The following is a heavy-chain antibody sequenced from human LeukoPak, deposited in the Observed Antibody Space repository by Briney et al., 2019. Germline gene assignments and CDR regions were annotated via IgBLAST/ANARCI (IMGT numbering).Heavy chain of an antibody. Sequence: PGRSLRLSCTASGFTFGDYAMSWVRQAPGHGLECVGFIRSKAYGGKTEYAASMKGRYTISREDSKSTAYLQMNSLKTEDTAVYNCTRDTYSSSPWGQRTLVTVSS. J-gene: IGHJ5*02. CDR1: GFTFGDYA. CDR3: TRDTYSSSP. CDR2: IRSKAYGGKT. D-gene: IGHD6-6*01. V-gene: IGHV3-49*04.